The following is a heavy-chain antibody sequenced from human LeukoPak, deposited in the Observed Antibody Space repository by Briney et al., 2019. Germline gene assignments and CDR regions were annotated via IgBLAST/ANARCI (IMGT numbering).Heavy chain of an antibody. CDR1: GFTFSGYG. J-gene: IGHJ4*02. V-gene: IGHV3-30*03. CDR2: ISADGRIQ. Sequence: GGSLRLSCATSGFTFSGYGMHWVRQAPGKGLEWVTVISADGRIQYYSDSVKGRFTISRDNSLNTLHLQMNSLRTGDTAVYYCAREFGHDRWYFDYWGQGALVTVSS. CDR3: AREFGHDRWYFDY. D-gene: IGHD5-12*01.